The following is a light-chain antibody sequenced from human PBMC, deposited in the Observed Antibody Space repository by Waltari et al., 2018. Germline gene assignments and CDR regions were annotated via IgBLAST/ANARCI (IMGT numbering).Light chain of an antibody. V-gene: IGLV1-40*01. CDR2: DTT. CDR1: SSTTGADYD. J-gene: IGLJ1*01. CDR3: QSYDSSLSGWRV. Sequence: QSVLPQPPSVSGAPGQRVTISAPGGSSTTGADYDEHWYQQLPGTAPKLLIFDTTNRPSGVPNRFSGSKSGTSAFLAITGLQPEDEADYYCQSYDSSLSGWRVFGTGTKVTVL.